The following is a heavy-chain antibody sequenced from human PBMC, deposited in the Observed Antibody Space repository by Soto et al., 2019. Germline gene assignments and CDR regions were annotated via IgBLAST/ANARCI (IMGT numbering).Heavy chain of an antibody. J-gene: IGHJ2*01. CDR1: GFSFSNYA. CDR2: ISGSSSNI. V-gene: IGHV3-48*01. Sequence: EVQLVESGGGLVQPGGSLRLSCAASGFSFSNYAMDWVRQAPGKGLEWVSYISGSSSNIRYADSVKGRFTIYRDNAKSSVYLQMNSLSADDTAVYYCARDPSRGSDWARYLDLWGRGTLVTVSS. D-gene: IGHD1-26*01. CDR3: ARDPSRGSDWARYLDL.